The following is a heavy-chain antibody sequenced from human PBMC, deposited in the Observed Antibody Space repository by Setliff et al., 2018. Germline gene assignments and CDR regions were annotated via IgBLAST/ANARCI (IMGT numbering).Heavy chain of an antibody. CDR1: GFTFSTFA. J-gene: IGHJ4*02. CDR3: GRDLSGRSDH. Sequence: PGGSLRLSCAASGFTFSTFAMTWVRQAPGKGLEWVSYISGTGSNTYYGDSVKGRFTIARDNSKNTLYLQMSSLRAEDTAVYYCGRDLSGRSDHWGQGTLVTVSS. D-gene: IGHD3-3*01. V-gene: IGHV3-23*01. CDR2: ISGTGSNT.